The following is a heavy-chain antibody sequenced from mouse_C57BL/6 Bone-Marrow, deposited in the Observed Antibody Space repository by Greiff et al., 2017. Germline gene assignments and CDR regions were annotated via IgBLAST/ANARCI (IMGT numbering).Heavy chain of an antibody. Sequence: VQLQQSGAELVRPGTSVKVSCKASGYAFTNYLIEWVKQRPGQGLEWIGVINPGSGGTNYNEKFKGKATLTADKSSSTAYMQLSSLTSEDSAVYFGARSKGRFPMDYWGQGTSVTVAS. CDR1: GYAFTNYL. CDR2: INPGSGGT. V-gene: IGHV1-54*01. D-gene: IGHD1-1*01. CDR3: ARSKGRFPMDY. J-gene: IGHJ4*01.